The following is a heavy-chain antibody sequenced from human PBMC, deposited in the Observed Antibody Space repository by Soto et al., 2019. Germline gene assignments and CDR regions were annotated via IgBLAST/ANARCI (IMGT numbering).Heavy chain of an antibody. V-gene: IGHV3-74*01. CDR3: AKDRQFRSYYESAGHYNN. Sequence: GGSLRLSCAASGFIFSNYWMHWVRQAPGKGLVWVSRITANGTNTIYADSVKGRFTVSRDNARNTVYLQMTSLRADDTAVYYCAKDRQFRSYYESAGHYNNWGQGTLVTVSS. CDR1: GFIFSNYW. CDR2: ITANGTNT. D-gene: IGHD3-9*01. J-gene: IGHJ4*02.